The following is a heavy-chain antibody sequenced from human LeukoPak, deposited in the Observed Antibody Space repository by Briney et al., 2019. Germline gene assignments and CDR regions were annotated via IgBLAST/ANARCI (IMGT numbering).Heavy chain of an antibody. D-gene: IGHD6-13*01. Sequence: GGSLRLSCAASGFTFSSYGMHWVRQAPGKGLEWVAFIRYDGSNKYYADSVKGRFTISRDNSKNTLYLQMNSLRAEDTAVYYCAKEPLRIAVAGTLDYWGQGTLVTVSS. CDR1: GFTFSSYG. CDR3: AKEPLRIAVAGTLDY. V-gene: IGHV3-30*02. J-gene: IGHJ4*02. CDR2: IRYDGSNK.